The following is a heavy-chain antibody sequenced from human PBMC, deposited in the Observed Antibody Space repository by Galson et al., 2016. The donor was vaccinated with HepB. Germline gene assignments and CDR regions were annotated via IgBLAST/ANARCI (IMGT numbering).Heavy chain of an antibody. CDR3: ARGTSDFWFV. Sequence: SETLSLTCTVSGGSISSGGYYWSWIRQHPGKGLEWIGYIYYSGDTKYNPSLKSRGTISLDTSKNQFSLRLTSVTAADTAVYYCARGTSDFWFVWGQGTTVTVSS. CDR1: GGSISSGGYY. CDR2: IYYSGDT. D-gene: IGHD3-3*01. V-gene: IGHV4-61*08. J-gene: IGHJ6*02.